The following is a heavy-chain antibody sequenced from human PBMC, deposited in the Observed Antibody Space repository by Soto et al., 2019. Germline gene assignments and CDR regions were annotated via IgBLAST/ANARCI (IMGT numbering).Heavy chain of an antibody. D-gene: IGHD3-22*01. J-gene: IGHJ4*02. Sequence: SVKVSCKASGYTFTSYGISWVRQAPGQGLEWMGWISAYNGNTNYAQKLQGRVTMTTDTSPSTAYMELRSLRSDDTAGYYCARNSYSSGYIPYSFDYWGQGTLVTVS. CDR2: ISAYNGNT. CDR1: GYTFTSYG. V-gene: IGHV1-18*01. CDR3: ARNSYSSGYIPYSFDY.